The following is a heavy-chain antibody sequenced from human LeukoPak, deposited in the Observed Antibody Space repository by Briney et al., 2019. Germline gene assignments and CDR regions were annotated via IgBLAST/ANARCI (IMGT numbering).Heavy chain of an antibody. Sequence: SETLSLTCTVSGGSIKDTALHWGWVRQPPGKEPQWIGSVYHSGNVYYNPSLKSRVTISVDMSKNQFYLQLRSVTAADTAVFYCSRVDFINCYMDVWGNGTTVIVS. V-gene: IGHV4-39*01. CDR2: VYHSGNV. CDR1: GGSIKDTALH. CDR3: SRVDFINCYMDV. J-gene: IGHJ6*03. D-gene: IGHD5-12*01.